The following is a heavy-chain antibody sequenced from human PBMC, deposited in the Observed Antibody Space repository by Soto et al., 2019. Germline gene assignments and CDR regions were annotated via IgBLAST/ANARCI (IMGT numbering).Heavy chain of an antibody. CDR1: GDSLTSGPYY. CDR2: IYYTGTT. D-gene: IGHD3-16*01. CDR3: ARAEDDNVWGSSNWFDP. V-gene: IGHV4-31*03. J-gene: IGHJ5*02. Sequence: QVQLQESGPGLVKPSQTLSLTCTVSGDSLTSGPYYWTLIRQHPGIGLEWIGYIYYTGTTHYNPSLKSRVTISADTSENQFSLRLSSVTAADTAVYYCARAEDDNVWGSSNWFDPWGQGTLVTVSS.